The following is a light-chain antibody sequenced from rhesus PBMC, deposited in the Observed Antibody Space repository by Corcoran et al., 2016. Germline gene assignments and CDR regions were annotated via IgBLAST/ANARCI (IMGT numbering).Light chain of an antibody. CDR3: QHYYSTPYS. CDR2: EAD. CDR1: QGSTND. Sequence: DIQMTQSPSSLSASVGDSVTITCRASQGSTNDLAWYQQKPGETPKLLIYEADSLQSGIPSRSSGSGSGTDFTLTISSLQSEDFATYYCQHYYSTPYSFGQGTEVEIE. J-gene: IGKJ2*01. V-gene: IGKV1-25*01.